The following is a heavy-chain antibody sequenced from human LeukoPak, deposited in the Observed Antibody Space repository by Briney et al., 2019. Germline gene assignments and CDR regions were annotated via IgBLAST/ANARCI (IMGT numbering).Heavy chain of an antibody. CDR2: IYYSGST. CDR1: GDSLSSSSYY. Sequence: SETLSLTCSVSGDSLSSSSYYWVWIRQPPGKGLEWIGSIYYSGSTYYNPSLKSRVTISVDTSKNQFSLKLSSVTAADTAVYYCARGAPGEHDYWGQGTLVTVSS. J-gene: IGHJ4*02. V-gene: IGHV4-39*07. D-gene: IGHD1-14*01. CDR3: ARGAPGEHDY.